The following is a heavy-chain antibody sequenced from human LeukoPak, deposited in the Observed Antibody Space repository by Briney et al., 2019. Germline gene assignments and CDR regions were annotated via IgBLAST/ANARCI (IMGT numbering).Heavy chain of an antibody. CDR3: ARTQSQSGSYRYYFGY. Sequence: SETLSLTCTVSGASVGSAGSYWSWIRQPPGGGLEWIGYIYYISNTNYNPSLKSRVTMSVDPSKNQFSLKLNSVTAADTAVYYCARTQSQSGSYRYYFGYWGQGTLVTVSS. CDR2: IYYISNT. V-gene: IGHV4-61*08. D-gene: IGHD1-26*01. CDR1: GASVGSAGSY. J-gene: IGHJ4*02.